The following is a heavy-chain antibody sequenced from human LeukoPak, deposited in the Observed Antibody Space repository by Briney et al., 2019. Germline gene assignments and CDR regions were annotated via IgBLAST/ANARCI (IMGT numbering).Heavy chain of an antibody. CDR3: ARTESSSSPFDI. Sequence: GGSLRLSCAASGFTVSSNYMSWVRQAPGKGLEWVSVIYSGGSTYYADSVKGRFTISRDNSKNTLYLQMNSLRAEDTAVYYCARTESSSSPFDIWGQGTMVTVSS. CDR1: GFTVSSNY. D-gene: IGHD2/OR15-2a*01. V-gene: IGHV3-66*01. CDR2: IYSGGST. J-gene: IGHJ3*02.